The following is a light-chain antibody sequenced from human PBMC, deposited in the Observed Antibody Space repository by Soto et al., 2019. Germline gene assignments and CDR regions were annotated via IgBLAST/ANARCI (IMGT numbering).Light chain of an antibody. CDR3: QYRNNWPRT. CDR1: QRVGTV. CDR2: DTS. V-gene: IGKV3-11*01. J-gene: IGKJ2*01. Sequence: EVVLTQSPVTLSLSPVERATLSCRASQRVGTVLAWYQQKPGQAPRLTIYDTSNRATGIPARFSGTGSGTDFDLSVSSVETADFAVYLCQYRNNWPRTFGQGTKPDI.